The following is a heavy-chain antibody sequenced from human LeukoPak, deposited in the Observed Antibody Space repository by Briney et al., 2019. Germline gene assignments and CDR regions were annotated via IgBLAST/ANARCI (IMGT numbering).Heavy chain of an antibody. CDR1: GFIFSSYA. J-gene: IGHJ3*02. Sequence: GGSLRLSCAASGFIFSSYAMSWVRQAPGKGLEWVSAINHSGYTTYYADSVKGRFTISRDNSRNTLYLQMNSLRAEDTAVYYCAKPPPLYCRGGSCFDAFDIWGQGTWVTVSS. CDR2: INHSGYTT. D-gene: IGHD2-15*01. CDR3: AKPPPLYCRGGSCFDAFDI. V-gene: IGHV3-23*01.